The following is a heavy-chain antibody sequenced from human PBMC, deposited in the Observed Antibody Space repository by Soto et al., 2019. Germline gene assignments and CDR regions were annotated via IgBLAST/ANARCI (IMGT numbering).Heavy chain of an antibody. CDR2: ISPHNGNT. CDR1: GYTFSSYG. CDR3: ARDMKQWLVRLGLEY. D-gene: IGHD6-19*01. Sequence: QVQLVQSGAEVKKPGASVKVSCTASGYTFSSYGVAWVRQAPGQGLEWLGWISPHNGNTYYVPKFQGRVTMTTDIFTRTAYMELEGLKVNDTAVYYCARDMKQWLVRLGLEYWGQGTLVTVSS. J-gene: IGHJ4*02. V-gene: IGHV1-18*01.